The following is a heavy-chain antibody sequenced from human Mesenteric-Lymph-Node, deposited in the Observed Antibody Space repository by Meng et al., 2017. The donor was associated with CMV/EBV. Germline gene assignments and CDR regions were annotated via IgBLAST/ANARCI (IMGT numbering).Heavy chain of an antibody. Sequence: CKASGYTFTGYYMHWVRQAPGQGLEWMGRINPNSGGTNYAQKFQGRVTMTRDTSISTAYMELSSLRSEDTAVYYCARDEGLFSYFDYWGQGTLVTVSS. CDR3: ARDEGLFSYFDY. CDR2: INPNSGGT. CDR1: GYTFTGYY. V-gene: IGHV1-2*06. J-gene: IGHJ4*02. D-gene: IGHD2-21*01.